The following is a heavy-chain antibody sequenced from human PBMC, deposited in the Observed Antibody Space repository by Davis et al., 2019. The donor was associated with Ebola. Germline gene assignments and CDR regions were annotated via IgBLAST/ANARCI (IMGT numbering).Heavy chain of an antibody. V-gene: IGHV1-69*10. CDR3: ARGVTHYYYGMDV. D-gene: IGHD2-21*02. CDR1: GYTFTSYG. Sequence: SVKVSCKASGYTFTSYGISWVRQAPGQGLEWMGGIIPILGIANYAQKFQGRVTITADESTSTAYMELSSLRSEDTAVYYCARGVTHYYYGMDVWGQGTTVTVSS. J-gene: IGHJ6*02. CDR2: IIPILGIA.